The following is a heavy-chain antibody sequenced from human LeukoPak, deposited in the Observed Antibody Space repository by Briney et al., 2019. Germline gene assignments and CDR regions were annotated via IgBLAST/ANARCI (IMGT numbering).Heavy chain of an antibody. CDR1: GFTFSSYS. CDR2: ISSSSSYI. J-gene: IGHJ6*03. V-gene: IGHV3-21*01. CDR3: ARDSPITIFGVVIGEGYYYYMDV. Sequence: GGSLRLSCAASGFTFSSYSMNWVRQAPGKGLEWVSSISSSSSYIYYADSVKGRFAISRDDAKNSLYLQMNSLRAEDTAVYYCARDSPITIFGVVIGEGYYYYMDVWGKGTTVTVSS. D-gene: IGHD3-3*01.